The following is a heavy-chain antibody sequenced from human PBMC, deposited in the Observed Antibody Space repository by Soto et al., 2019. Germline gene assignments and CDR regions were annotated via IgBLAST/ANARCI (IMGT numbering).Heavy chain of an antibody. Sequence: LRLSCAASGFTFSSYAMHWVRQAPGKGLEWVAVISYDGSNKYYADSVKGRFTISRDNSKNTLYLQMNSLRAEDTAVYYCANIVVVPAALPLDVWGQATTVTVSS. D-gene: IGHD2-2*01. CDR3: ANIVVVPAALPLDV. CDR1: GFTFSSYA. CDR2: ISYDGSNK. V-gene: IGHV3-30-3*01. J-gene: IGHJ6*02.